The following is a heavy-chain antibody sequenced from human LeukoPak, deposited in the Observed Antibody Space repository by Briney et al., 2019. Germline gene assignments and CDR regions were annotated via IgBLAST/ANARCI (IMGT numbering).Heavy chain of an antibody. Sequence: KSSETLSLTCTVSGGSMTYYYWSWIRQPPRKGLEWIGFIYSSGSTTYNPSFASRVTISVDTSKKQFSLKLSSVTAADTAVYYCARRRGSDISRLYYYYMDVWGKGTTVTVSS. D-gene: IGHD3-9*01. CDR3: ARRRGSDISRLYYYYMDV. CDR1: GGSMTYYY. J-gene: IGHJ6*03. CDR2: IYSSGST. V-gene: IGHV4-59*08.